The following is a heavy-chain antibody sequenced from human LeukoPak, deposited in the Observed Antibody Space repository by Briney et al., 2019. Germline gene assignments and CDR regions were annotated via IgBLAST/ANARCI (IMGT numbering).Heavy chain of an antibody. J-gene: IGHJ4*02. D-gene: IGHD3-22*01. CDR3: ARARGYYYDSSGYFDY. Sequence: ASVKVSCKASGYTFTGYYTHWVRQAPGQGLEWMGWINPNSGGTNYAQKFQGWVTMTRDTSISTAYMELSRLRSDDTAVYYCARARGYYYDSSGYFDYWGQGTLVTVSS. CDR2: INPNSGGT. V-gene: IGHV1-2*04. CDR1: GYTFTGYY.